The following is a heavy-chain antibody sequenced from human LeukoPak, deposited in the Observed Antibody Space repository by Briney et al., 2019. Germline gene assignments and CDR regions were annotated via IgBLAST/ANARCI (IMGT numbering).Heavy chain of an antibody. CDR2: IRPDGDDK. CDR3: GRWGITAALDR. D-gene: IGHD2-2*01. Sequence: GSLRLSCAVSGFMFRDYWMAWARQAPGKGLEWVANIRPDGDDKYYVESVRGRFTISRDNAQNSLSLQMDSLRVEDSAVYHCGRWGITAALDRWGQGTLVSVSS. V-gene: IGHV3-7*01. CDR1: GFMFRDYW. J-gene: IGHJ5*02.